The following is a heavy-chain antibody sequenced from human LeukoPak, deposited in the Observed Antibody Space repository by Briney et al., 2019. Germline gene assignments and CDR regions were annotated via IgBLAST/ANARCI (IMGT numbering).Heavy chain of an antibody. J-gene: IGHJ4*02. V-gene: IGHV1-69*13. CDR1: GGTFSSYA. D-gene: IGHD3-9*01. CDR3: AKGPLRYFDWFGRLPRAFDY. Sequence: SVKASCKASGGTFSSYAISWVRQAPGQGLEWMGGIIPIFGTANYAQKFQGRVTITADESTSTAYMELNSLRAEDTAVYYCAKGPLRYFDWFGRLPRAFDYWGQGTLVTVSS. CDR2: IIPIFGTA.